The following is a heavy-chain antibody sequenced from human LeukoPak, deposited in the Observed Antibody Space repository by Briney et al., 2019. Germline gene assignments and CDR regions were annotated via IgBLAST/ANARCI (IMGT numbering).Heavy chain of an antibody. V-gene: IGHV3-9*01. D-gene: IGHD5-24*01. J-gene: IGHJ4*02. CDR2: ISWNSGSI. Sequence: PGGSLRLSCAASGFTFDDYAMHWVRQAPGKGLEWVSGISWNSGSIGYADSVKGRFTISRDNAKNSLYLQMNSLRAEDTALYYCAKGQMATSTIDYWGRGTLVTVSS. CDR3: AKGQMATSTIDY. CDR1: GFTFDDYA.